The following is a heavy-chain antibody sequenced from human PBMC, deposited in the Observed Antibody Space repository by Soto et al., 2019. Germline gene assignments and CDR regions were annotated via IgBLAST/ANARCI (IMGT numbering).Heavy chain of an antibody. D-gene: IGHD3-22*01. CDR2: IYYSGST. CDR3: ARDLGYYYDSSDYKAFDI. J-gene: IGHJ3*02. CDR1: GGSISSYY. V-gene: IGHV4-59*01. Sequence: SETLSLTCTVSGGSISSYYWSWIRQPPGKGLEWIGYIYYSGSTNYNPSLKSRVTISVDTSKNQFSLKLSSVTAADTAVYYCARDLGYYYDSSDYKAFDIWGQGTMVTV.